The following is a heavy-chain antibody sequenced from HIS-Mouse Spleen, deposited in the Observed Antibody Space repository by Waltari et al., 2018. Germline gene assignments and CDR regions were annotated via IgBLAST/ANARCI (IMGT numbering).Heavy chain of an antibody. CDR3: ARADSGYDLGYYFDY. CDR1: GGTFSEHD. V-gene: IGHV3-11*01. J-gene: IGHJ4*02. CDR2: ISSSGSTI. D-gene: IGHD5-12*01. Sequence: QVQPVEAGGGLVKPGGSLRASWGASGGTFSEHDRGWIRPAPGKGLEWVSYISSSGSTIYYADSVKGRFTISRDNAKNSLYLQMNSLRAEDTAVYYCARADSGYDLGYYFDYWGQGTLVTVSS.